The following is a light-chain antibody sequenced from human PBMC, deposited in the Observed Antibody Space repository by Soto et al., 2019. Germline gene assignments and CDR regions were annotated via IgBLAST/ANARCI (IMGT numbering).Light chain of an antibody. V-gene: IGKV1-39*01. CDR3: QQSFTSPRT. CDR1: QSIRNF. J-gene: IGKJ1*01. CDR2: AAS. Sequence: DIQMTQSPSSLSASVGDRVTITCRASQSIRNFLNWYQQEPGKAPRLLIQAASSLRSGVPSRFSGSGSGTDFTLTITSLQPEDFATYYCQQSFTSPRTFGQGTRVEIK.